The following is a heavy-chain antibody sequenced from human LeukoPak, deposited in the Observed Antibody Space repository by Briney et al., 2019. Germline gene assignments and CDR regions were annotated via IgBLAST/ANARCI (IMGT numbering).Heavy chain of an antibody. D-gene: IGHD2-2*01. CDR1: GGSISSSSYY. V-gene: IGHV4-39*01. CDR3: ARRRGRYCSSTSCPNQKSYYYYGMDV. Sequence: SETLSLTCTVSGGSISSSSYYWGWIRQPPGKGLEWIGSIYYSGSTYYNPSLKSRVTISVDTSKNQFSLKLSSVTAADTAVYYCARRRGRYCSSTSCPNQKSYYYYGMDVWGQGTTVTVSS. J-gene: IGHJ6*02. CDR2: IYYSGST.